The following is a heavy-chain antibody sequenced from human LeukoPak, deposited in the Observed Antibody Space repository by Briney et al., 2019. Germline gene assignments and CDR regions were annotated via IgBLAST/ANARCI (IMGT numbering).Heavy chain of an antibody. CDR3: ASQGYCSGGSCYDY. V-gene: IGHV1-69*05. Sequence: SVKVSCKASGGTFSSYAISWVRRASGQGLEWMGGIIPIFGTANYAQKFQGRVTITTDESTSTAYMELSSLRSEDTAVYYCASQGYCSGGSCYDYWGQGTLVTVSS. CDR1: GGTFSSYA. D-gene: IGHD2-15*01. CDR2: IIPIFGTA. J-gene: IGHJ4*02.